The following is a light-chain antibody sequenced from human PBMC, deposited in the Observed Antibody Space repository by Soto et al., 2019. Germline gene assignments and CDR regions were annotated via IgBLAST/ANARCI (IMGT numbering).Light chain of an antibody. CDR2: GNN. Sequence: QPVRTQPPSVSGAPGQRVTISCTGSSSNIGAGYDVHWYQRLPGTAPKVLIYGNNNRPSGVPDRFSGSKSGTSASLAITGLQAEDEADYYCQSYDSSLSGSYVFGTGTKLTVL. J-gene: IGLJ1*01. CDR3: QSYDSSLSGSYV. CDR1: SSNIGAGYD. V-gene: IGLV1-40*01.